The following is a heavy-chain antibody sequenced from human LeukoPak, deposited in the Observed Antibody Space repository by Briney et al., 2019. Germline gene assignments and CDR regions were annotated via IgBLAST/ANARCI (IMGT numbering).Heavy chain of an antibody. CDR2: IYYSGST. Sequence: SETLSLTCTVSGGSISSSSYYWGWIRQPPGKGLEWIGSIYYSGSTYYNPSLKSRVTISVDTSKNQFSLKLSSVTAADTAVYYCASLVPAAPKGGYFDYWGQGTLVTVSS. D-gene: IGHD2-2*01. V-gene: IGHV4-39*07. CDR1: GGSISSSSYY. CDR3: ASLVPAAPKGGYFDY. J-gene: IGHJ4*02.